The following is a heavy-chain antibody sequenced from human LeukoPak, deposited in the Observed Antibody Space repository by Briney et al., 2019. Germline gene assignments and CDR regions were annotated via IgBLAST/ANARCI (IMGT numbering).Heavy chain of an antibody. J-gene: IGHJ4*02. CDR1: GFNVDSKY. V-gene: IGHV3-53*01. CDR3: ARAGYSGYDFYFDL. D-gene: IGHD5-12*01. Sequence: GGSLRLSCAASGFNVDSKYMNWVRQSPGKGLEWVSVLYNGDSTFYADSVRGRFTISSDNSQNTLFLHMHSLRVDDAAVYYCARAGYSGYDFYFDLWGQGTLVTVSS. CDR2: LYNGDST.